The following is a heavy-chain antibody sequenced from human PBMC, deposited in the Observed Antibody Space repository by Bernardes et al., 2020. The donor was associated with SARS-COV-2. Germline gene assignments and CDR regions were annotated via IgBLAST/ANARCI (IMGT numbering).Heavy chain of an antibody. CDR1: GVTVSSYY. J-gene: IGHJ4*02. CDR2: IYRDGTT. CDR3: AGRNLNYGGGVDY. V-gene: IGHV3-66*01. D-gene: IGHD1-7*01. Sequence: GGSLRLSCAASGVTVSSYYMSWVRQAPGKGLQWLSMIYRDGTTYYADSVKGRLTISRDNPKNTLYLQMNSLRADDTAVYYCAGRNLNYGGGVDYWGQGTLVTVSS.